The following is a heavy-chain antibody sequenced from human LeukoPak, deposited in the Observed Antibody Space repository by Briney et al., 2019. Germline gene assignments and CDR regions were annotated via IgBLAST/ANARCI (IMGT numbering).Heavy chain of an antibody. V-gene: IGHV1-69*05. CDR1: GGTFSSYA. CDR2: IIPIFGTA. D-gene: IGHD2-2*01. CDR3: ARSSVVPAAIHNWFDP. Sequence: ASVKVSCKASGGTFSSYAISWVRQAPGQGLEWMGGIIPIFGTANYAQKFQGRVTITTDESTSTAYMELSSLRSEDTAVYYCARSSVVPAAIHNWFDPWGQGTLVTVSS. J-gene: IGHJ5*02.